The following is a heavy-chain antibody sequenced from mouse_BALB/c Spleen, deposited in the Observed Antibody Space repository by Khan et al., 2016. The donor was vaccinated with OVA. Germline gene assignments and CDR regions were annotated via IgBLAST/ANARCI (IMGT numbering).Heavy chain of an antibody. D-gene: IGHD1-1*01. Sequence: EVQLVESGPGLVKPSQSLSLTCTVTGYSITSDYAWNWIRQFPGNKLEWMGYISYSGNTNYNPSLKSRISITRDTSKNQFFLPLISVTTEDTATYYCARVYGGDFDYWGQGTTLTVSS. CDR2: ISYSGNT. V-gene: IGHV3-2*02. CDR1: GYSITSDYA. J-gene: IGHJ2*01. CDR3: ARVYGGDFDY.